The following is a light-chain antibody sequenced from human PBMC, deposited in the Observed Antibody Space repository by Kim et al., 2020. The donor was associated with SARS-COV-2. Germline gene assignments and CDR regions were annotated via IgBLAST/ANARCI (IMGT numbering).Light chain of an antibody. CDR3: SSYTSISTWV. J-gene: IGLJ3*02. CDR2: EVS. CDR1: SSDVGSYNR. V-gene: IGLV2-18*02. Sequence: SALTQPPSVSGSPGQSVTISCTGTSSDVGSYNRVCWYQQSPGTAPKLMIYEVSNRPSGVPDRFSGSKSGNTASLTISGLQAEDEADYYCSSYTSISTWVFGGGTQLTVL.